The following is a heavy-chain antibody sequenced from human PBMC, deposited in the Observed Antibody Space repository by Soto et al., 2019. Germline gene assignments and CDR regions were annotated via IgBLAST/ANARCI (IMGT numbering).Heavy chain of an antibody. D-gene: IGHD1-26*01. CDR3: ARDREDMSGYLDY. Sequence: EVQLVESGGGGVKPGGSRRLSCEASGFTFSSYSMNGFRRAPGKGLEWVSSIISSSSYIYSADSVRGRFTSSRDNANNSLYLQMNSLRAEDTAVYYCARDREDMSGYLDYWGQGTLVTVSS. CDR2: IISSSSYI. J-gene: IGHJ4*02. CDR1: GFTFSSYS. V-gene: IGHV3-21*01.